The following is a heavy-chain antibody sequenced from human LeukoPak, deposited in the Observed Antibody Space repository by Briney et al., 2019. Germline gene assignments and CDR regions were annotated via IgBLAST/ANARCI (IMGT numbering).Heavy chain of an antibody. V-gene: IGHV4-59*12. CDR3: ARGDYDILTGYYHGWFDP. J-gene: IGHJ5*02. CDR1: GGSISSYY. D-gene: IGHD3-9*01. CDR2: IYYSGST. Sequence: PSETLSLTCTVSGGSISSYYWSWIRQPPGKGLEWIGYIYYSGSTNYNPSLKSRVTISVDRSKNQFSLKLSSVTAADTAVYYCARGDYDILTGYYHGWFDPWGQGTLVTVSS.